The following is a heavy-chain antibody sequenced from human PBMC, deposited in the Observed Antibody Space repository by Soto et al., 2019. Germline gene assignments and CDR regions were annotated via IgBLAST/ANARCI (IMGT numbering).Heavy chain of an antibody. CDR1: GGSISSYY. J-gene: IGHJ4*02. V-gene: IGHV4-59*01. D-gene: IGHD2-15*01. CDR2: IYYSGST. CDR3: ARVGVARWHYFDY. Sequence: SSETLSLTCTVSGGSISSYYWSWIRQPPGKGLEWIGYIYYSGSTNYNPALKSRVTISVEKSKSQFSLKLRSVTAADTALYYCARVGVARWHYFDYWGQGTLVTVSS.